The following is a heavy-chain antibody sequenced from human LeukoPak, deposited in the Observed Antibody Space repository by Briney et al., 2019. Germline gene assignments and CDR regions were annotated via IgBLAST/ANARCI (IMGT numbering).Heavy chain of an antibody. D-gene: IGHD1-1*01. Sequence: GGSLRLSCAASGFTFSSYAMSWVRQAPGKGLEWVSAISGGGGSTHYADSVKGRFTISRDNSKNTLSLQMNSLRAEDTAVYYCANNFVPSRSWGQGTLVTVSS. CDR3: ANNFVPSRS. V-gene: IGHV3-23*01. J-gene: IGHJ5*02. CDR2: ISGGGGST. CDR1: GFTFSSYA.